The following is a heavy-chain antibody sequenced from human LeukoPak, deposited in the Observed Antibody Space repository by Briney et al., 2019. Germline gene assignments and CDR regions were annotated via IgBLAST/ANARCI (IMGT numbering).Heavy chain of an antibody. D-gene: IGHD4-11*01. CDR1: GFTFINYW. Sequence: GGSLRLSCAASGFTFINYWMHWVRQVPGKGLVWVSRINPGGSSTTYADSVKGRFTISRDNAKNTLYLQMNSLRAEDTAVYYCARSNQADDYWGQGTLVTVSS. J-gene: IGHJ4*02. CDR2: INPGGSST. V-gene: IGHV3-74*01. CDR3: ARSNQADDY.